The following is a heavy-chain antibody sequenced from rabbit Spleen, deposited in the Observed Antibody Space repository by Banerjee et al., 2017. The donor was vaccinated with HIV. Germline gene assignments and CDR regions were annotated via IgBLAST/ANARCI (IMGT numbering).Heavy chain of an antibody. D-gene: IGHD6-1*01. CDR2: GYPDGIGST. V-gene: IGHV1S40*01. CDR3: ARGYTYSYVGIAYATDYFNL. CDR1: GFSFSTSYY. J-gene: IGHJ4*01. Sequence: QSLEESGGDMVKPGASLTLTCTASGFSFSTSYYICWVRQAPGKGLEWIGCGYPDGIGSTAYASWAKGRFTISKSSSTTVTLQMTSLTAADTATYFCARGYTYSYVGIAYATDYFNLWGQGTLVTVS.